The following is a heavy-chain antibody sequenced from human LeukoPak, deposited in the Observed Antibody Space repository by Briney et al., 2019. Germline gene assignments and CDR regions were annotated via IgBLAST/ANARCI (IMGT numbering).Heavy chain of an antibody. CDR3: ARVSGYSSSWYLKAYFDY. D-gene: IGHD6-13*01. Sequence: TPSETLSLTCAVYGGSFSGYYWSWIRQPPGKGLEWIGSIYYSGSTYYNPSLKSRVTISVDTSKNQFSLKLSSVTAADTAVYYCARVSGYSSSWYLKAYFDYWGQGTLVTVSS. CDR2: IYYSGST. CDR1: GGSFSGYY. J-gene: IGHJ4*02. V-gene: IGHV4-34*01.